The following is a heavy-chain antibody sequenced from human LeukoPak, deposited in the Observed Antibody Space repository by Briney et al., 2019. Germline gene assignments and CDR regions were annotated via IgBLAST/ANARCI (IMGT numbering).Heavy chain of an antibody. CDR1: GGSISSSSYY. CDR2: IYYSGST. CDR3: ARGRKGYFDWS. V-gene: IGHV4-39*07. D-gene: IGHD3-9*01. Sequence: SETLSLTCTVSGGSISSSSYYWGWIRQPPGKGLEWIGSIYYSGSTYYNPSLKSRVTVSVDTSKNQFSLKLSSVTAEDTAVYYCARGRKGYFDWSWGQGTLVTVSS. J-gene: IGHJ5*02.